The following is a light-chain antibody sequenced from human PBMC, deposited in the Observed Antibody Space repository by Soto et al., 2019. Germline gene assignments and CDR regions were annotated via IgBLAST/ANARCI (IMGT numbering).Light chain of an antibody. Sequence: EIVMTQSPATLSVSPGERATLSCRASQSVSSNLAWYQQKPGQAPRLLIYGASSRATDTPARFSGRGSGTEFTLTISSLQSEDCAVYYCQQCNDWPHTFGQGTKLEIK. J-gene: IGKJ2*01. V-gene: IGKV3-15*01. CDR2: GAS. CDR1: QSVSSN. CDR3: QQCNDWPHT.